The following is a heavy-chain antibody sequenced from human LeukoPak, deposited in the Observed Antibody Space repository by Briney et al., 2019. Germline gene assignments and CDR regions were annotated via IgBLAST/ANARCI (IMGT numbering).Heavy chain of an antibody. J-gene: IGHJ4*02. CDR3: ARSLRITMIATY. CDR2: ISYDGSNK. V-gene: IGHV3-30-3*01. D-gene: IGHD3-22*01. CDR1: GFTFSSYA. Sequence: PGGSLRLSCAASGFTFSSYAMHWVRQAPGKGLEWVAVISYDGSNKYYADSVKGRFTISRDNSKNTPYLQMNSLRAEDTAVYYCARSLRITMIATYWGQGTLVTASS.